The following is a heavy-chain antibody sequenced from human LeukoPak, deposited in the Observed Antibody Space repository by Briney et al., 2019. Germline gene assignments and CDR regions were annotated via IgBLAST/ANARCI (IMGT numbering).Heavy chain of an antibody. CDR1: GGSISSSSYY. J-gene: IGHJ4*02. D-gene: IGHD6-13*01. V-gene: IGHV4-39*02. Sequence: SQTLSLTCTVSGGSISSSSYYWGWSRQPPGKGLEWIRSIYYSGSTYYNPSLKSRVTISVDTSKNQFSLKLSSVTAADTAVYYCARAIAAGGQYYFDFWGQGTLVTVSS. CDR3: ARAIAAGGQYYFDF. CDR2: IYYSGST.